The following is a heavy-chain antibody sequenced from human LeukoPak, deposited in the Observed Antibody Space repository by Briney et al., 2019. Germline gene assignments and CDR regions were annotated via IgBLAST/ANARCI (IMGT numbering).Heavy chain of an antibody. Sequence: ASVKVSCKASGYTFTGYYMHWVRQAPGQGLEWMGWINPNSGGTNYAQKFQGRVTMTRDTSISTAYMELSRLRSDDTAVYYCARDSGETGFWGGSYFDYWGQGTLVTVSS. CDR3: ARDSGETGFWGGSYFDY. V-gene: IGHV1-2*02. J-gene: IGHJ4*02. CDR2: INPNSGGT. D-gene: IGHD3-3*01. CDR1: GYTFTGYY.